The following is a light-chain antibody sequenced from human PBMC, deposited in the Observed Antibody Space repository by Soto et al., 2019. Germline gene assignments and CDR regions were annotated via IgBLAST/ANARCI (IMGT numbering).Light chain of an antibody. J-gene: IGKJ5*01. V-gene: IGKV1-5*01. CDR1: HSISSW. CDR2: DAS. CDR3: QQLDSYPST. Sequence: DSQMTQSPSTKSAAVGDRVTITCRASHSISSWLAWYQQKPGKAPKLLIYDASSLESGVPSRFSGSGSGTDFTLTICSLQPEDFATYYCQQLDSYPSTFGQGTRLEIK.